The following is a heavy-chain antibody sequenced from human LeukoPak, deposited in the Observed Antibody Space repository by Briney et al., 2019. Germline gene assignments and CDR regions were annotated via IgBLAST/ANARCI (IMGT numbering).Heavy chain of an antibody. V-gene: IGHV4-59*08. Sequence: PSETLSLTCTVPGGSISSYYWSWIRQPPAKGLEWIGHIYGSRSPNYNPSRKSRGTISVDTSKNQFSLKLSSVTAADTAVYYCARQRHRAEYPYYFDYWGEGTLVTVSS. D-gene: IGHD2/OR15-2a*01. CDR2: IYGSRSP. CDR3: ARQRHRAEYPYYFDY. CDR1: GGSISSYY. J-gene: IGHJ4*02.